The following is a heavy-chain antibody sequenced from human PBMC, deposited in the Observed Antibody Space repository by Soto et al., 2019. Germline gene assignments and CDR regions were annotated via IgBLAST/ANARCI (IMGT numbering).Heavy chain of an antibody. CDR3: AVRSTYSHYYYAMDV. Sequence: QVQLVQSGAEVKKPGSSVKVSCKASGGTFTSYGIGWVRQAPGQGLEWMGGILPIFGTPNYAQNFRGRVIITADESTSTAYMELSSLRSEDTAVYYCAVRSTYSHYYYAMDVWGQGTTVTVSS. CDR1: GGTFTSYG. CDR2: ILPIFGTP. D-gene: IGHD3-3*01. V-gene: IGHV1-69*01. J-gene: IGHJ6*02.